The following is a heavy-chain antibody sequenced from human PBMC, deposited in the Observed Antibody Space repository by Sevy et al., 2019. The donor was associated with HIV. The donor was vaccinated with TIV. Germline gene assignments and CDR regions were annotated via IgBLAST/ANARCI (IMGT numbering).Heavy chain of an antibody. D-gene: IGHD5-12*01. Sequence: GGSLRLSCTASGFTFSSAWMSWVRQAPGKGLEWVGRIKSEFDGGSIDYAASVKGRFSISREDSKNTVYLQMNSLKIDDTAVYYCITDPAYRGYDEEVINYYFYGMDVWGQGTTVTVSS. V-gene: IGHV3-15*05. CDR1: GFTFSSAW. CDR2: IKSEFDGGSI. J-gene: IGHJ6*02. CDR3: ITDPAYRGYDEEVINYYFYGMDV.